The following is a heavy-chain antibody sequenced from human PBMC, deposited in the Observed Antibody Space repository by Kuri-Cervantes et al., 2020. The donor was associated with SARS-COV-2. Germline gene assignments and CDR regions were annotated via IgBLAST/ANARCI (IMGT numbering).Heavy chain of an antibody. CDR3: ARIIVGATYYYYYYYMDV. J-gene: IGHJ6*03. D-gene: IGHD1-26*01. V-gene: IGHV4-39*01. Sequence: SETLSLTCTVSGGSISSHYWSWIRQPPGKGLEWIGSIYYSGSTYYNPSLKSRVTISVDTSKNQFSLKLSSVTAADTAVYYCARIIVGATYYYYYYYMDVWGKGTTVTVSS. CDR1: GGSISSHY. CDR2: IYYSGST.